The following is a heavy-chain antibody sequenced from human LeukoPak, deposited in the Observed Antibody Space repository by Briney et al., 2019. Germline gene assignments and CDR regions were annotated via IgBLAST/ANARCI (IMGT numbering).Heavy chain of an antibody. CDR2: ISSSGSTI. V-gene: IGHV3-48*03. J-gene: IGHJ4*02. Sequence: GGSLRLSCAASGFTFCSYEMNWVRQAPGKGLEWVSYISSSGSTIYYADSVKGRFSISRDTSKNTLYLQMNSLRVEDTAVYYCATRRFGELTYWGQGTLVTVSS. CDR3: ATRRFGELTY. D-gene: IGHD3-10*01. CDR1: GFTFCSYE.